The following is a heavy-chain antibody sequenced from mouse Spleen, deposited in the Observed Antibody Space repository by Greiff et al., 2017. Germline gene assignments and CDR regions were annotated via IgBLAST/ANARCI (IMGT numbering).Heavy chain of an antibody. J-gene: IGHJ4*01. D-gene: IGHD1-1*01. CDR3: ARYLLLGYAMDY. V-gene: IGHV3-8*02. Sequence: EVKVEESGPSLVKPSQTLSLTCSVTGDSITSGYWNWIRKFPGNKLEYMGYISYSGSTYYNPSLKSRISITRDTSKNQYYLQLNSVTTEDTATYYCARYLLLGYAMDYWGQGTSVTVSS. CDR2: ISYSGST. CDR1: GDSITSGY.